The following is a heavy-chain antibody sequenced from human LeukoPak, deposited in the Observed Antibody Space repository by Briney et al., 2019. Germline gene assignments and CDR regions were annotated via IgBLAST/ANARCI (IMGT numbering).Heavy chain of an antibody. D-gene: IGHD3-22*01. Sequence: SETLSLTCAVYGGSFSGYYWSWIRQPPGKGLEWIGEINHSGSTNYNPSLKSRVTISVDTSKNQFSLKLSSVTAADTAVYYCARGVRYYDSSGYYYRRYFDYWGQGTLVTVS. CDR3: ARGVRYYDSSGYYYRRYFDY. V-gene: IGHV4-34*01. J-gene: IGHJ4*02. CDR2: INHSGST. CDR1: GGSFSGYY.